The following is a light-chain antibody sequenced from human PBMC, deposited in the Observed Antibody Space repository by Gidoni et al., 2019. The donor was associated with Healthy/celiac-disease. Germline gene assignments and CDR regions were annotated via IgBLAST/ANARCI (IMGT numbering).Light chain of an antibody. J-gene: IGKJ3*01. CDR2: AAS. CDR1: RGISSS. V-gene: IGKV1-12*01. Sequence: DTQMPQSPSSVSASVGDRVTITCRASRGISSSLAWYQQKPGNAPQLLIYAASSLQSGVPSRFSGSESGTDCTLTISSMQPEDFATYYCQQANSFPPLFTFGPGTKVDIK. CDR3: QQANSFPPLFT.